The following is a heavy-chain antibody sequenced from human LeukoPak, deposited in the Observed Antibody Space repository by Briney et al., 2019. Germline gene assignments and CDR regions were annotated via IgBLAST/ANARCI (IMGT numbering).Heavy chain of an antibody. D-gene: IGHD6-13*01. V-gene: IGHV3-53*05. J-gene: IGHJ4*02. CDR2: IYSGGST. CDR3: AIIAAAGNAHFDY. CDR1: GFTVRSNY. Sequence: GGSLRLSCAASGFTVRSNYMSWVRQAPGKGLEWVSVIYSGGSTYYADSVKGRFTISRDNSKNTLYLQRNSLRAEDTAVYYCAIIAAAGNAHFDYWGQGTLVTVSS.